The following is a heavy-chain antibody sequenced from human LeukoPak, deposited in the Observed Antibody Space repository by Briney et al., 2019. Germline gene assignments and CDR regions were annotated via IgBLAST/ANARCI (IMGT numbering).Heavy chain of an antibody. CDR1: GFTFSRDW. J-gene: IGHJ3*02. V-gene: IGHV3-74*01. Sequence: GGSLRLSCAASGFTFSRDWMHWVRQAPGKGLVWVSRMNSDGSTTNYADSVKGRFTISRDNAKNTLYLQMNSLRAEDTAVYYCAIVGGGAFDIWGQGTMVTVSS. CDR2: MNSDGSTT. D-gene: IGHD3-10*01. CDR3: AIVGGGAFDI.